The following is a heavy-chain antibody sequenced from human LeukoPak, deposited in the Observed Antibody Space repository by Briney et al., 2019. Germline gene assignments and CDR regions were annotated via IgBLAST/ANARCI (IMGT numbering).Heavy chain of an antibody. J-gene: IGHJ5*02. D-gene: IGHD2-2*01. CDR1: GYSFTSYW. CDR3: ARHGAGSTSWLDP. V-gene: IGHV5-51*01. CDR2: IYPGDSDT. Sequence: TGESLKISCKGSGYSFTSYWIGWVRQMPGKGLEWMGIIYPGDSDTRYSPSSQGQVTISADKSISTAYLQWSSLKASDTAMYYCARHGAGSTSWLDPWGQGTLVTVSS.